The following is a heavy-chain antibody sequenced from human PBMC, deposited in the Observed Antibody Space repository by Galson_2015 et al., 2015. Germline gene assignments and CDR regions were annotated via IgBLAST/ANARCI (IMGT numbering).Heavy chain of an antibody. J-gene: IGHJ2*01. Sequence: SLRLSCAASGFIFSDYAMHWVRQAPGKGLEWVAAISNDGSAKFYADPVKGRFTISRDNSKSTMYLQMNSLRPEDTAVYFCTKQGSQSRGIWYFDLWGRGTLVTVSS. CDR2: ISNDGSAK. D-gene: IGHD3-10*01. CDR3: TKQGSQSRGIWYFDL. V-gene: IGHV3-30*18. CDR1: GFIFSDYA.